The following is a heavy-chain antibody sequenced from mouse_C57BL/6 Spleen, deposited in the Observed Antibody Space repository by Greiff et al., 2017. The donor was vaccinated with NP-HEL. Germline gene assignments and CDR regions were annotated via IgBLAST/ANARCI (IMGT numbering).Heavy chain of an antibody. J-gene: IGHJ3*01. V-gene: IGHV1-64*01. CDR2: IHPNSGST. CDR3: ASPYDYDAWFAY. CDR1: GYTFTSYW. D-gene: IGHD2-4*01. Sequence: VQLQQPGAELVKPGASVKLSCKASGYTFTSYWMHWVKQRPGQGLEWIGMIHPNSGSTNYNEKFKSKATLTVDKSSSTAYMQLSSLTSEDSAVYYCASPYDYDAWFAYWGQGTLVTVSA.